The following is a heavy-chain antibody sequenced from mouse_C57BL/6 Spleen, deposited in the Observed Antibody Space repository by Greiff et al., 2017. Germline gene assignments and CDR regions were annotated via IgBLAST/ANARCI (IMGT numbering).Heavy chain of an antibody. CDR1: GYTFTSYD. J-gene: IGHJ3*01. CDR3: ARERLFAY. Sequence: VMLVESGPELVKPGASVKLSCKASGYTFTSYDINWVKQRPGQGLEWIGWIYPRDGSTKYNEKFKGKATLTVDTSSSTAYMELHSLTSEDSAVYFCARERLFAYWGQGTLVTVSA. V-gene: IGHV1-85*01. D-gene: IGHD3-2*02. CDR2: IYPRDGST.